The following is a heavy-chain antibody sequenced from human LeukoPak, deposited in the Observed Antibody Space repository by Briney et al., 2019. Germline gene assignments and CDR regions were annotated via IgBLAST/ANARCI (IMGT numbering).Heavy chain of an antibody. D-gene: IGHD4-11*01. Sequence: SVTVSCTASGGTFISYAVSRVRQAPGQGLEWMGGIIPIFGTANYEQKFQGRVTITTDESTSTAYMELSSLRSEDTAVYYCARVTVTTMAYYYYYMDVWGKGTTVTVSS. CDR2: IIPIFGTA. CDR1: GGTFISYA. CDR3: ARVTVTTMAYYYYYMDV. V-gene: IGHV1-69*05. J-gene: IGHJ6*03.